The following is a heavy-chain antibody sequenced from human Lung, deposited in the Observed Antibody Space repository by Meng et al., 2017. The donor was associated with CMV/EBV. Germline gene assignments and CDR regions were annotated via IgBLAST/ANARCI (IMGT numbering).Heavy chain of an antibody. CDR3: AKSSDNGWSS. J-gene: IGHJ4*01. D-gene: IGHD6-19*01. CDR1: GYSFSGFY. CDR2: VNPSSDNT. Sequence: VQRVQSGAEVKRPGASGQISCQASGYSFSGFYLNWARQAPGHGLEWLGRVNPSSDNTHLAHKFEGRITVTRGATINTACMELTRRRPDDTALYYCAKSSDNGWSSWGPGTWSPSPQ. V-gene: IGHV1-2*06.